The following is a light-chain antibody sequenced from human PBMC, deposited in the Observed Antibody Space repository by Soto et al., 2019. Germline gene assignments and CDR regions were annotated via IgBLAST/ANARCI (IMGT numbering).Light chain of an antibody. V-gene: IGKV1-39*01. J-gene: IGKJ3*01. CDR1: QSISSY. CDR3: QQSYSTSAT. CDR2: AAS. Sequence: DIQMTQSPSSLSASVGDRVTITCRASQSISSYLNWYQQKPGKAPKLLICAASSLQSGVPSRFSGSGSGTDFTLTISSLQPEDFATYYCQQSYSTSATFGPGTKVD.